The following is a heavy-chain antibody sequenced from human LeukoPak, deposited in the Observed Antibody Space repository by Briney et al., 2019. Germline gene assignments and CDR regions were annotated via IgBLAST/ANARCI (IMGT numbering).Heavy chain of an antibody. J-gene: IGHJ4*02. CDR1: GEPFTGYY. CDR2: IHHSGST. Sequence: NPPETLSLTCAVYGEPFTGYYWSWIRQSPERWLEWLGEIHHSGSTNYNPSLKRPVTLSVDACRNEVSLKVDSATAADTAVYFCARARLGRCTNGICRYFDYWGQGSLVTVSS. D-gene: IGHD2-8*01. CDR3: ARARLGRCTNGICRYFDY. V-gene: IGHV4-34*01.